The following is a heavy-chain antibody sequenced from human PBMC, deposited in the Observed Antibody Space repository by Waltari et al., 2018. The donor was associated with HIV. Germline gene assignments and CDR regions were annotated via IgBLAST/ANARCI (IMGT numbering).Heavy chain of an antibody. CDR2: ISPHNGNT. D-gene: IGHD3-10*01. CDR3: ARVRLSMIRGVATPYWFFDL. V-gene: IGHV1-18*04. Sequence: QVQLVQSGGEVKKPGASLRVSCKASNYTFIKYAMGWVRQAPGQGLEWMGWISPHNGNTNYAQKFQGRVSMTGDTSTSIAYLDLRRLKSDDTAVYFCARVRLSMIRGVATPYWFFDLWGRGTPVSVSS. CDR1: NYTFIKYA. J-gene: IGHJ2*01.